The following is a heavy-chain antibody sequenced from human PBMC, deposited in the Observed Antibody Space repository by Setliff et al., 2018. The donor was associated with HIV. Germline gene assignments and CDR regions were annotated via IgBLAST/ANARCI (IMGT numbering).Heavy chain of an antibody. CDR2: ISAYNGNT. CDR3: ARESACSSTSCPKVLDY. Sequence: ASVKVSCKASGYTFTSYGISWVRQAPGQGREWMGWISAYNGNTNYAQKLQGRVTMTTDTSTSTAYMELRSLRSDDTAVYYRARESACSSTSCPKVLDYWGQGTLVTVSS. J-gene: IGHJ4*02. CDR1: GYTFTSYG. D-gene: IGHD2-2*01. V-gene: IGHV1-18*01.